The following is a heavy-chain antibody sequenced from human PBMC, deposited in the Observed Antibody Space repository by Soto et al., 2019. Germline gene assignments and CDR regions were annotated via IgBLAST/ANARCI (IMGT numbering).Heavy chain of an antibody. J-gene: IGHJ6*03. CDR2: INHSGST. D-gene: IGHD2-15*01. Sequence: QVQLQQWGAGLLKPSETLSLTCAVYGGSFSGYYWSWIRQPPGKGLEWIGEINHSGSTNYNPSLKSRVTISVDTSNNPFYLKLSSVTAADTAVYYCARGLCYGGSCFYYYYYMDVWGKGTTVTVSS. CDR3: ARGLCYGGSCFYYYYYMDV. V-gene: IGHV4-34*01. CDR1: GGSFSGYY.